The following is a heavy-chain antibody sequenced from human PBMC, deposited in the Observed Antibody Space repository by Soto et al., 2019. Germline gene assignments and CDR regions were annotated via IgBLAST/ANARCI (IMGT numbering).Heavy chain of an antibody. CDR3: AGGAPLSDY. CDR2: ISHSVST. D-gene: IGHD3-16*02. V-gene: IGHV4-30-2*01. J-gene: IGHJ4*02. CDR1: VGSISSGGHY. Sequence: QLQLQESGSGLMKPSQTLSLTCTVSVGSISSGGHYWSWIRQPPGKGLEWIGYISHSVSTYYNRSLTSRVTLSVERSKHQFCLKPRAVTAADTAKCYRAGGAPLSDYWGQGTLVTVSS.